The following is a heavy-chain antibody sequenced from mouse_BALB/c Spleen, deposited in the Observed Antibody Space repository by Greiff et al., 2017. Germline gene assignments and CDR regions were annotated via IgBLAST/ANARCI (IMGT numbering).Heavy chain of an antibody. D-gene: IGHD2-14*01. V-gene: IGHV3-2*02. CDR2: ISYSGST. CDR1: GYSITSDYA. Sequence: EVQLVESGPGLVKPSQSLSLTCTVTGYSITSDYAWNWIRQFPGNKLEWMGYISYSGSTSYNPSLKSRISITRDTSKNQFFLQLNSVTTEDTATYYCASRYDRDYYAMDYWGQGTSVTVSS. J-gene: IGHJ4*01. CDR3: ASRYDRDYYAMDY.